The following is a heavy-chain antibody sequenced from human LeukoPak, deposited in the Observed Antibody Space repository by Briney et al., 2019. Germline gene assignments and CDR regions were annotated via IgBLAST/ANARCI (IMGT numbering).Heavy chain of an antibody. V-gene: IGHV3-53*01. CDR3: ARGRRWDLLVSLIDASDI. CDR1: GFSVSSNF. CDR2: IFSGGST. D-gene: IGHD4-23*01. Sequence: QPGGSLRLSCAASGFSVSSNFMTWVRQAPGKGLEWVSVIFSGGSTYYADSVKGRFTISRDNSKNTLYLQMNSLRAEDTAVYFCARGRRWDLLVSLIDASDIWGQGTMVTVSS. J-gene: IGHJ3*02.